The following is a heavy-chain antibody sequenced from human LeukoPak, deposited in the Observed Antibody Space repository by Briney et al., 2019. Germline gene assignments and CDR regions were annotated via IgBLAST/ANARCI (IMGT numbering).Heavy chain of an antibody. Sequence: PGGSLRLSCAASGFDFSNYWMYWVRQAPGMGLEWVANIKQDGSEKYYVDSVRGRFTISRDNAKNSLSLQMNSLRAEDTAVYYCASNYGGWGQGTLVTVSS. CDR3: ASNYGG. V-gene: IGHV3-7*03. CDR1: GFDFSNYW. D-gene: IGHD4-11*01. CDR2: IKQDGSEK. J-gene: IGHJ4*02.